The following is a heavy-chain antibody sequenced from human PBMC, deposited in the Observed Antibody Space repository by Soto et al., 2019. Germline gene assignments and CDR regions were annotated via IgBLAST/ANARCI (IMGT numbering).Heavy chain of an antibody. CDR1: GFTFSSYS. Sequence: GGSLRLSCAASGFTFSSYSMNWVRQAPGKGLEWVSYISSSSSTIYYADSVKGRFTISRDNAKNSLYLQMNSLRDEDTAVYYCASILIKGSAAGHFSYGMDVWGQGTTVTVSS. D-gene: IGHD6-13*01. CDR3: ASILIKGSAAGHFSYGMDV. CDR2: ISSSSSTI. J-gene: IGHJ6*02. V-gene: IGHV3-48*02.